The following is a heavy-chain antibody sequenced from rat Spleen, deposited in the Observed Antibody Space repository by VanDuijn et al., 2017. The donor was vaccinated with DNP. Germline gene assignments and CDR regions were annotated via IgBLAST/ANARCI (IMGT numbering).Heavy chain of an antibody. D-gene: IGHD1-6*01. CDR2: ISYDGGIT. J-gene: IGHJ1*01. V-gene: IGHV5-22*01. CDR1: GFTFSDYY. CDR3: VRWGYTTNYYSKWYFDL. Sequence: EVQLVESGGGLVQPGRSLKLSCAASGFTFSDYYMAWVRQAPTKGLDWVAYISYDGGITSYGDSVKGRFTISRDNAKSTLYLQMNSLRSEDMATYYCVRWGYTTNYYSKWYFDLWGPGTMVTVSS.